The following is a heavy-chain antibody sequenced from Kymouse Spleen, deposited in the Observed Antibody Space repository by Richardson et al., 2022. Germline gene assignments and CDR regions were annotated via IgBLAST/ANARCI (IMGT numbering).Heavy chain of an antibody. CDR1: GFTFSSYS. CDR2: ISSSSSYI. J-gene: IGHJ6*02. CDR3: ARDRVFDWLSPYYYYYGMDV. Sequence: EVQLVESGGGLVKPGGSLRLSCAASGFTFSSYSMNWVRQAPGKGLEWVSSISSSSSYIYYADSVKGRFTISRDNAKNSLYLQMNSLRAEDTAVYYCARDRVFDWLSPYYYYYGMDVWGQGTTVTVSS. V-gene: IGHV3-21*03. D-gene: IGHD3-9*01.